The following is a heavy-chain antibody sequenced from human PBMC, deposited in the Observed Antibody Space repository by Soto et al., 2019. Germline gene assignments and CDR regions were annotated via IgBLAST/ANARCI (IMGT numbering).Heavy chain of an antibody. CDR3: ARHPDSSSWSQGGGMDV. Sequence: GESLKISWKGSGYSFTSYWIGWVRQMPGKGLEWMGIIYPGDSDTRYSPSFQGQVTISADKSISTAYLQWSSLKASDTAMYYCARHPDSSSWSQGGGMDVWGQGTTVTVSS. V-gene: IGHV5-51*01. CDR1: GYSFTSYW. J-gene: IGHJ6*02. CDR2: IYPGDSDT. D-gene: IGHD6-13*01.